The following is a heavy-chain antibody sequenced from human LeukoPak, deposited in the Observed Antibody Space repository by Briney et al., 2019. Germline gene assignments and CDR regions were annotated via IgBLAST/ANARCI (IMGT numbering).Heavy chain of an antibody. V-gene: IGHV3-23*01. D-gene: IGHD5-18*01. CDR2: ISGSGGST. Sequence: PGGSLRLSCAASGFTFSSYAMSWVRQAPGKGLEWVSAISGSGGSTYYADSVKGRFTISRDNSKNTLYLQMNSLRAEDTAVYYCARDVRGYSYGPTDIWGQGTMVTVSS. CDR1: GFTFSSYA. J-gene: IGHJ3*02. CDR3: ARDVRGYSYGPTDI.